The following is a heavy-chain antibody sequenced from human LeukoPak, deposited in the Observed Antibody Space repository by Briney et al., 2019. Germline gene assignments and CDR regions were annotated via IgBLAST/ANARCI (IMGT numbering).Heavy chain of an antibody. CDR3: AKETYYGSGSYNIPDPFDI. CDR2: IWYDRGNK. Sequence: GGSLRLSCAASGFSFSSFGMHWIRQAPGKGLEWVAAIWYDRGNKNYGPSVEGRFTISRDNPRNTLYLQMNSLRAEDTAVYYCAKETYYGSGSYNIPDPFDIWGQGTMVTVSS. D-gene: IGHD3-10*01. J-gene: IGHJ3*02. V-gene: IGHV3-33*06. CDR1: GFSFSSFG.